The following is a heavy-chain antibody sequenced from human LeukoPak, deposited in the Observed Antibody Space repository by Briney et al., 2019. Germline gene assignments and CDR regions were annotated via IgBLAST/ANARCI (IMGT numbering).Heavy chain of an antibody. Sequence: ASVKVSCKASGYTFTSYAMHWVRQAPGQRLEWMGWINAGSGNTKYSQKFQGRVTITRDTSASTAYMELSSLRSEDTAVYYCAREKEVGATEMFDYWGQGTLVTVSS. CDR2: INAGSGNT. V-gene: IGHV1-3*01. J-gene: IGHJ4*02. CDR3: AREKEVGATEMFDY. D-gene: IGHD1-26*01. CDR1: GYTFTSYA.